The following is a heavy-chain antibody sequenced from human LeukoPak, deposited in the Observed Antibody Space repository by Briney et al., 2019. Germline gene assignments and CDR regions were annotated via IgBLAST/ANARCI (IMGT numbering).Heavy chain of an antibody. CDR2: IYPGDSDT. CDR3: ARSDIVILPAAVYPDAFDI. D-gene: IGHD2-2*01. CDR1: GYSFTNYW. Sequence: RGESLKISCKASGYSFTNYWIGWVRQLPGKGLEWMGIIYPGDSDTRYSPSFQGQVTISADKSISTAYLQWSSLKASDTAMYYCARSDIVILPAAVYPDAFDIWGQGTMVTVSS. J-gene: IGHJ3*02. V-gene: IGHV5-51*01.